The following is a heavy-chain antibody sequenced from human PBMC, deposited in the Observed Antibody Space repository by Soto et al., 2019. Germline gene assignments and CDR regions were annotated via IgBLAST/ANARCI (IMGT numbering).Heavy chain of an antibody. CDR2: IYWDNDK. CDR1: GVSPTPMGRG. Sequence: LGKPPQNPPRDRHFFGVSPTPMGRGVGGVRQPPGKAMEWLAVIYWDNDKQYSPALRSRLTVTKDTSKNQVVFKMTNMDPVDTATYYCAHRRSMGDHFEYWGQGTLVTVSS. D-gene: IGHD3-10*01. J-gene: IGHJ4*02. CDR3: AHRRSMGDHFEY. V-gene: IGHV2-5*02.